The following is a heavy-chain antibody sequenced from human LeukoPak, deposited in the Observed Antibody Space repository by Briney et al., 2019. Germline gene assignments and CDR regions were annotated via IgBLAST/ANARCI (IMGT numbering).Heavy chain of an antibody. Sequence: SETLSLTCTVSGYSISSGYYWGWIRRPPGKGLEWIGSIYHSGSTYYNPSLKSRVTISVDTSKNQFSLKLSSVTAADTAVYYCARSVEMGLDYWGQGTLVTVSS. CDR2: IYHSGST. J-gene: IGHJ4*02. V-gene: IGHV4-38-2*02. D-gene: IGHD5-24*01. CDR3: ARSVEMGLDY. CDR1: GYSISSGYY.